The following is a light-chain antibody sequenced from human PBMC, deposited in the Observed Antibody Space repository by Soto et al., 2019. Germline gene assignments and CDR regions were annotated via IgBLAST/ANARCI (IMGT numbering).Light chain of an antibody. CDR3: TSYTPSSTYV. CDR1: NSDVGNYDY. CDR2: AVS. J-gene: IGLJ1*01. V-gene: IGLV2-14*03. Sequence: QSALTQPASVSGSPGQSITISCTGTNSDVGNYDYVSWYQQYPGKAPKLMIYAVSRRPSGVSNRFSGSKSGNTASLTISGLQAEDEADYYCTSYTPSSTYVFGTGTKLTVL.